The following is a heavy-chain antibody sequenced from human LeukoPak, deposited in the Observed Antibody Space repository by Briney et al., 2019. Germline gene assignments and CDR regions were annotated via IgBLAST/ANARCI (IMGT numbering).Heavy chain of an antibody. V-gene: IGHV4-30-4*01. Sequence: SETLSLTCTVSGGSISSGDYYWSWIRQPPGKGLEWIGYIYYSGSTYYNPSLKSRVTISVDTSKYQFSLKLSSVTAADTAVYYCARAGELSSQEFDYWGQGTLVTVSS. CDR2: IYYSGST. D-gene: IGHD3-16*02. J-gene: IGHJ4*02. CDR1: GGSISSGDYY. CDR3: ARAGELSSQEFDY.